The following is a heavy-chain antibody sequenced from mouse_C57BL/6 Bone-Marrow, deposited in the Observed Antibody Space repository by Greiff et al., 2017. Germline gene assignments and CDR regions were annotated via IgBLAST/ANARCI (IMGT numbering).Heavy chain of an antibody. D-gene: IGHD1-1*01. CDR3: ARRYYGSSKYYYAMDY. CDR1: GYTFTSYW. CDR2: IHPNSGST. Sequence: QVQLKQSGAELVKPGASVKLSCKASGYTFTSYWMHWVKQRPGQGLEWIGMIHPNSGSTNYNEKFKSKATLTVDKSSSTAYMQLSSLTSEDSAVYYCARRYYGSSKYYYAMDYWGQGTSVTVSS. J-gene: IGHJ4*01. V-gene: IGHV1-64*01.